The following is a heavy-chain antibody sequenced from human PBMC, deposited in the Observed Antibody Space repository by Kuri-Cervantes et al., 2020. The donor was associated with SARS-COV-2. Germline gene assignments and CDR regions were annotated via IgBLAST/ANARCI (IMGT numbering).Heavy chain of an antibody. Sequence: GGSLRLSCNVSGYTFTSQWIGWVRQMPGKGLEWMGMIYPADSDTRYSPSFRGQVTISADKSISTAYLQWSSLKASDTAMYYCARLNYYDKGWFDPWGQGTLVTVSS. J-gene: IGHJ5*02. CDR1: GYTFTSQW. D-gene: IGHD3-22*01. CDR2: IYPADSDT. CDR3: ARLNYYDKGWFDP. V-gene: IGHV5-51*01.